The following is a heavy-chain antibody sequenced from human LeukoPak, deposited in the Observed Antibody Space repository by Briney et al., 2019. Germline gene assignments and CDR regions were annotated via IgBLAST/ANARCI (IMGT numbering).Heavy chain of an antibody. CDR3: ARASGAFDI. CDR2: ISGSDSDT. V-gene: IGHV3-23*01. Sequence: GGSLRLSCAASGFTFSSYAMTWARQAPGKGLEWVSTISGSDSDTYYADSVKGRFTISRDNAKNSLYLQMNSLRAEDTAVYYCARASGAFDIWGQGTMVTVSS. J-gene: IGHJ3*02. CDR1: GFTFSSYA. D-gene: IGHD3-10*01.